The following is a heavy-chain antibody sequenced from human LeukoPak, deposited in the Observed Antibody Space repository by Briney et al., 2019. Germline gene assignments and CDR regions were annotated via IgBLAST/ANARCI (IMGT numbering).Heavy chain of an antibody. D-gene: IGHD2-8*01. CDR2: ISRSGDST. J-gene: IGHJ4*02. CDR1: GFIFSSYA. Sequence: GGSLRLSCAASGFIFSSYAMSWVRQPPGKGLEWVSGISRSGDSTYYADSVKGRFTISRDNSKNTLYLRMNSLRVEATAVYYCAKDFGNCINGVCYGTPFDYWGQGTLVTVSS. V-gene: IGHV3-23*01. CDR3: AKDFGNCINGVCYGTPFDY.